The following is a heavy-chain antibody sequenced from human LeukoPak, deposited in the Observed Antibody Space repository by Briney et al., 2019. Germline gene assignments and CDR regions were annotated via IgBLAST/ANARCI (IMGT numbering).Heavy chain of an antibody. CDR1: GGSISTYY. V-gene: IGHV4-59*01. J-gene: IGHJ6*02. Sequence: KASETLSLTCNVSGGSISTYYWSWVRQPPGKGLEWIGYIYYGGSTKYNPSLKSRVTISVDTSNNHFSLMLSSVSAADSAVYYCARSPYYYYGMDVWGQGTTVTVS. CDR3: ARSPYYYYGMDV. CDR2: IYYGGST.